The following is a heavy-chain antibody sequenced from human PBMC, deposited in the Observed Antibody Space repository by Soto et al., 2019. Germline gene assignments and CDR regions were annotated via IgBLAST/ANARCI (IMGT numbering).Heavy chain of an antibody. Sequence: SVKVSCKASGYTFTSYAISWVRQAPGQGLEWMGGIIPIFGTANYAQKFQGRVTITADESTSTAYMELSSLRSEDTAVYYCARVQQLVQGLMDYWGQGTLVTVSS. J-gene: IGHJ4*02. V-gene: IGHV1-69*13. CDR1: GYTFTSYA. CDR3: ARVQQLVQGLMDY. D-gene: IGHD6-6*01. CDR2: IIPIFGTA.